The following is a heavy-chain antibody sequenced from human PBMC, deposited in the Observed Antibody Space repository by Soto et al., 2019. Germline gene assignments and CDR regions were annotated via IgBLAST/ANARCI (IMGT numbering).Heavy chain of an antibody. CDR3: ARAVAAAGHYFDY. Sequence: QVQLVESGGGVVQPGRSLRLSCAASGFTFSSYAMHWVGQAPGKGLEWVAVISYDGSNKYYADSVKGRFTISRDNSKNTLYLQMNSLKAEDTAVYYCARAVAAAGHYFDYWGQGTLVTVSS. CDR1: GFTFSSYA. CDR2: ISYDGSNK. D-gene: IGHD6-13*01. J-gene: IGHJ4*02. V-gene: IGHV3-30*14.